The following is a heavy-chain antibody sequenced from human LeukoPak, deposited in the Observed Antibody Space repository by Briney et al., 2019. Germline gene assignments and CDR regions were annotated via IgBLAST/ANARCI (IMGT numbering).Heavy chain of an antibody. Sequence: SETLSLTCTVSGGSISSYYWSWIRHPPGKGLEWIGYIYYSGSTNYNSSLKSRVTISVDTSKNQFSLKLSSVTAADTAVYYCARSGNRLNWFDPWGQGTLVTVSS. J-gene: IGHJ5*02. CDR3: ARSGNRLNWFDP. V-gene: IGHV4-59*12. D-gene: IGHD1-14*01. CDR1: GGSISSYY. CDR2: IYYSGST.